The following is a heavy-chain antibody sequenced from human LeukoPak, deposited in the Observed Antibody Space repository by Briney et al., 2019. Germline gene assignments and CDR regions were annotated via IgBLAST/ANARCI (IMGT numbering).Heavy chain of an antibody. CDR3: ANEAPYGSGSYVLGY. CDR2: VNPNSGGT. CDR1: GYTFTGYY. J-gene: IGHJ4*02. V-gene: IGHV1-2*02. D-gene: IGHD3-10*01. Sequence: GASVKVSCKASGYTFTGYYMHWVRQAPGQGLEWMGWVNPNSGGTNYAQKFQGRVTMTRDTSISTAYMELSRLRSDDTAVYYCANEAPYGSGSYVLGYWGQGTLVTVSS.